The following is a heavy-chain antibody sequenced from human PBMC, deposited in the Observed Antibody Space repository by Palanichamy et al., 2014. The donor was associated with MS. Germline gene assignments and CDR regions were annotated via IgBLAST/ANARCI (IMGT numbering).Heavy chain of an antibody. CDR1: GFTFSSFS. CDR2: ISSNSEHI. J-gene: IGHJ4*02. CDR3: VRFETANWGADKLDN. Sequence: EVQAGRSLGEGLVKPGGSLRLSCVGSGFTFSSFSMNWVRQAPGKGLEWVSSISSNSEHIFYADSLRGRFTISRDNAKSSLYLQMNSLRAEDTALYYCVRFETANWGADKLDNWGQGTLVTVSS. D-gene: IGHD7-27*01. V-gene: IGHV3-21*06.